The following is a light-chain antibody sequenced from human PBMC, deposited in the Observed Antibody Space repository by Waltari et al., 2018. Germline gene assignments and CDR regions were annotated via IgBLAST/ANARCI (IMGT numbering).Light chain of an antibody. J-gene: IGKJ1*01. Sequence: DLVMTQSPLSLHVTLGQPASIPCTSSQSLVHSDGNTYLNWFQQRPGKSRRRRIYKVSKRDSGGPDRFRGSGSGKEYTLQINRVEGEDVGVYYCMEGTHWRRKFGQGTKVQLK. CDR2: KVS. CDR1: QSLVHSDGNTY. CDR3: MEGTHWRRK. V-gene: IGKV2-30*02.